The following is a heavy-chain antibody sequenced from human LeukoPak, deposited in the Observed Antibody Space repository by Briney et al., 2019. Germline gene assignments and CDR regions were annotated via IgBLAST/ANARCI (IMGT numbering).Heavy chain of an antibody. D-gene: IGHD5-18*01. CDR3: ASRFRAQLWVYYFDY. Sequence: SETLSLTCTVSGYSISSGYYWGWIRQPPGTGLEWIGSIYHSGSTYYNPSLKSRVTISVDTSKNQFSLKLSSVTAADTAVYYCASRFRAQLWVYYFDYWGQGTLVTVSS. CDR2: IYHSGST. CDR1: GYSISSGYY. V-gene: IGHV4-38-2*02. J-gene: IGHJ4*02.